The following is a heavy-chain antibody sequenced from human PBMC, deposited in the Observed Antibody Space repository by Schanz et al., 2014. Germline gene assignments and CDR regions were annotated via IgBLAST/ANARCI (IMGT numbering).Heavy chain of an antibody. V-gene: IGHV1-69*09. CDR3: ARDIQYHYDTSGPVGAFDI. CDR1: GGTFSSYA. D-gene: IGHD3-22*01. CDR2: IIPILGME. Sequence: QVQLVQSGAELKNPGSSVKVSCKASGGTFSSYAFSWVRQAPGQGLEWMGKIIPILGMENYAQKLQGRVTITADISTSTAYMDLSSLRSDDTAVYYCARDIQYHYDTSGPVGAFDIWGQGTVVTVSS. J-gene: IGHJ3*02.